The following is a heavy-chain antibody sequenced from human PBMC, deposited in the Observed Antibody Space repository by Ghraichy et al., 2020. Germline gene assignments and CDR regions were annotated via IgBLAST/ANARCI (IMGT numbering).Heavy chain of an antibody. J-gene: IGHJ4*02. V-gene: IGHV4-34*01. CDR1: GGSFTSYY. CDR3: ARGWKSSQQLVPLPFDY. CDR2: INHWGST. D-gene: IGHD6-13*01. Sequence: SETLSLTCAVYGGSFTSYYWSWIRQPPGKGLEWIGEINHWGSTNYNPSLKSRVTLSVDRSKDQFSLKLSSVTAADTAVFYCARGWKSSQQLVPLPFDYWGQGTLLTVSS.